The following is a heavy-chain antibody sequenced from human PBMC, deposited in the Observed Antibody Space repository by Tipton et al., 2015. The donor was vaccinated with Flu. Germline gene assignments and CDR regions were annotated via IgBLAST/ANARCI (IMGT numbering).Heavy chain of an antibody. CDR2: INAGNGNT. CDR1: GYTFTSYA. J-gene: IGHJ4*02. D-gene: IGHD3-10*01. Sequence: QVQLVQSGAEVKKPGASVKVSCKASGYTFTSYAMHWVRQAPGQRLEWMGWINAGNGNTKYSQKFQGRVTITRDTSASTAYMELSSLRSEDTAVYYCAREQIGFTWFGEWVYWGQGTLVTVSS. V-gene: IGHV1-3*01. CDR3: AREQIGFTWFGEWVY.